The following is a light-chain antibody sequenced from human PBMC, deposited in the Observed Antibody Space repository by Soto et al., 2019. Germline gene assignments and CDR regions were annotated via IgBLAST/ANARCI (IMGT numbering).Light chain of an antibody. Sequence: QSALTQPASVSGSPGQSITISCTGTSSDVGGYNYVSWYQQHPGKAPKLIIYEVSNRPSGVSDRFSGSKSGNTASLTISGLQAEDEADYYCHSYTGRYTGVFGTGTKVTVL. CDR3: HSYTGRYTGV. J-gene: IGLJ1*01. CDR2: EVS. V-gene: IGLV2-14*01. CDR1: SSDVGGYNY.